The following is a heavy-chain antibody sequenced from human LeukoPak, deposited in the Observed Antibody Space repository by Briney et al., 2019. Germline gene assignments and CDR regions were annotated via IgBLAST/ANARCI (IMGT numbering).Heavy chain of an antibody. V-gene: IGHV4-39*01. J-gene: IGHJ4*02. CDR2: IYYSGST. D-gene: IGHD3-9*01. CDR1: GGSISSSSYY. Sequence: SATLSLTCTVSGGSISSSSYYWGWIRQPPGKGLEWIGSIYYSGSTYYNPSLKSRVTISVDTSKNQFSLKLSSVTAADMAVYYCARFYFDFDQWGQGTLVTVSS. CDR3: ARFYFDFDQ.